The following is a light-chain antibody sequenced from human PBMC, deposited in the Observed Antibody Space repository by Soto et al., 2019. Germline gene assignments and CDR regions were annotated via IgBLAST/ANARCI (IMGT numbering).Light chain of an antibody. V-gene: IGLV1-44*01. CDR3: ATWDDRLNGPV. CDR1: SSNIGSNT. CDR2: NNN. Sequence: QSVLTQPPSASGTPGQRVTISCSGSSSNIGSNTINWYQQLPGTAPKLLIYNNNQRPSGVPDRFSGSKSGTSASLAISGLQSEDGADYYCATWDDRLNGPVFGTGTKVTVL. J-gene: IGLJ1*01.